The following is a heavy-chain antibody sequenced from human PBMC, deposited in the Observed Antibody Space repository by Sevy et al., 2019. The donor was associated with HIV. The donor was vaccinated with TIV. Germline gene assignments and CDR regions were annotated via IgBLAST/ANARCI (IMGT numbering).Heavy chain of an antibody. J-gene: IGHJ4*02. CDR3: AKDRGYYDSSGYSSRYFDY. Sequence: GGSLRLSCAASGFTFSSYGMHWVRQAPGKGLEWVAFIRYDGSNKYYADSVKGRFTISRDNSKNTLYLQMNSLRAEDTAVYYCAKDRGYYDSSGYSSRYFDYWGQRTLVTVSS. V-gene: IGHV3-30*02. CDR1: GFTFSSYG. CDR2: IRYDGSNK. D-gene: IGHD3-22*01.